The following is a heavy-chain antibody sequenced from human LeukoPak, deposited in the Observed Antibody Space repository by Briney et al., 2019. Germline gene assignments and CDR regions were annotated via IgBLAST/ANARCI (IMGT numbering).Heavy chain of an antibody. V-gene: IGHV1-18*01. CDR1: GYTFTSYG. D-gene: IGHD6-19*01. CDR2: ISAYNVNT. J-gene: IGHJ5*02. Sequence: GASVKVSCKASGYTFTSYGISWVRQAPGQGLEWMGWISAYNVNTNHAQKLQGRVTMTTDTSTSTAYMELRSLRSDDTAVYYCARWLAVAGQNWFDPWGQGTLVTVSS. CDR3: ARWLAVAGQNWFDP.